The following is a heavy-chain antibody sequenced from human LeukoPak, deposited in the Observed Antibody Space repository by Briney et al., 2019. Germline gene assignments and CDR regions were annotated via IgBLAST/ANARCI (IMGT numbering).Heavy chain of an antibody. CDR3: ARSPTAMVNYSDY. Sequence: PGRPLRLSCAASGFTFSSYAMHWVRQAPGKGLEWVAVISYDGSNKYYADSVKGRFTISRDNSKNTLYLQMNSLRAEDTAVYYCARSPTAMVNYSDYWGQGTLVTVSS. CDR1: GFTFSSYA. V-gene: IGHV3-30*04. J-gene: IGHJ4*02. D-gene: IGHD5-18*01. CDR2: ISYDGSNK.